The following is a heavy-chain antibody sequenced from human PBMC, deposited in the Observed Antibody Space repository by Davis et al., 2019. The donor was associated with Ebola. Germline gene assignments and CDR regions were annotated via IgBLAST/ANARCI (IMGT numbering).Heavy chain of an antibody. CDR2: ISSSSSYT. J-gene: IGHJ4*02. Sequence: GESLKISCAASGFTFSDYYMSWIRQAPGKGLEWVSYISSSSSYTNYADSMKGRFTISRDNAKNSLYLQMNSLRAEDTAVYYCARDRGYSYGYVDYWGQGTLVTVSS. CDR3: ARDRGYSYGYVDY. CDR1: GFTFSDYY. V-gene: IGHV3-11*06. D-gene: IGHD5-18*01.